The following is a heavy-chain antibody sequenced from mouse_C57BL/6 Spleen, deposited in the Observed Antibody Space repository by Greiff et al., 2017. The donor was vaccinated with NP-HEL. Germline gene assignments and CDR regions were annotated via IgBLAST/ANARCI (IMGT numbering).Heavy chain of an antibody. CDR2: IRSKSNNYAT. Sequence: EVQGVESGGGLVQPKGSLKLSCAASGFSFNTYAMNWVRQAPGKGLEWVARIRSKSNNYATYYADSVKDRFTISRDDSESMLYLQMNNLKTEDTAMYYCVRANDYDYAMDYWGQGTSVTVSS. J-gene: IGHJ4*01. V-gene: IGHV10-1*01. D-gene: IGHD2-4*01. CDR1: GFSFNTYA. CDR3: VRANDYDYAMDY.